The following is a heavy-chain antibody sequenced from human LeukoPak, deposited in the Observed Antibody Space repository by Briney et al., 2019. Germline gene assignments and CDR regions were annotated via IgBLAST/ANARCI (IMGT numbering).Heavy chain of an antibody. CDR2: IYYSGST. CDR3: ARGFFGSIDYVWGSYRYAFDI. Sequence: SETLSLTCTVSGGSISSYYWSWIRQPPGKGLEWIGYIYYSGSTNYNPSLKSRVTISVDTSKNQLSLKLSSVTAADTAVYYCARGFFGSIDYVWGSYRYAFDIWGQGTMVTVSS. J-gene: IGHJ3*02. V-gene: IGHV4-59*01. D-gene: IGHD3-16*02. CDR1: GGSISSYY.